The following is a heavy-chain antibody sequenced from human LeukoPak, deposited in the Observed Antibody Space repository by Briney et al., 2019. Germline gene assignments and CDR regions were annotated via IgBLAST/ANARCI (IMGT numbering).Heavy chain of an antibody. Sequence: SVKVSCKASGGTFSSYAISWVRQAPGQGLEWMGRIIPILGIANYAQKFQGRVTITADKSTSTAYMELSSLRSEDTAVYYCAIGGMVRGVIAYYMDVWGKGTTVTVSS. CDR2: IIPILGIA. CDR1: GGTFSSYA. J-gene: IGHJ6*03. D-gene: IGHD3-10*01. CDR3: AIGGMVRGVIAYYMDV. V-gene: IGHV1-69*04.